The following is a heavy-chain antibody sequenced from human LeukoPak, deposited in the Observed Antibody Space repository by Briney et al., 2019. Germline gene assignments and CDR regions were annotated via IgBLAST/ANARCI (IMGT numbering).Heavy chain of an antibody. Sequence: PGGSLRLSCAASGFTFSGYWMHWVRQVPGKGLVWVSRINKDGSATTSADSVEGRFTISRDNAENTLYLQMNSLRAEDTAVYYCVRDQMATSRSGPSDAFDIWGQGTMVTVSS. CDR2: INKDGSAT. CDR3: VRDQMATSRSGPSDAFDI. D-gene: IGHD5-24*01. J-gene: IGHJ3*02. CDR1: GFTFSGYW. V-gene: IGHV3-74*01.